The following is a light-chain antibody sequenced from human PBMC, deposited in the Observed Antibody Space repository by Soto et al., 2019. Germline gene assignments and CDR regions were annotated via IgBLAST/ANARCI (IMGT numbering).Light chain of an antibody. CDR1: SGHRSYA. CDR2: VNSDGSH. V-gene: IGLV4-69*01. J-gene: IGLJ3*02. Sequence: QPVLTQSPSASASLGASVTLTCTLSSGHRSYAIAWHQQQPDKGPRFLMKVNSDGSHNKGDGILDRFSGSSSGAERYLTISSLQSEDEADYYCQTWDTGTVVFAGGTKLTVL. CDR3: QTWDTGTVV.